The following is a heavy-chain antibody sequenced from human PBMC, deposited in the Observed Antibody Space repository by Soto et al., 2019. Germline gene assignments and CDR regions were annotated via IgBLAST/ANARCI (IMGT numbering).Heavy chain of an antibody. J-gene: IGHJ6*02. CDR2: ISSSSSYI. CDR3: ARDRAYCGGDFYSYSYCMDV. V-gene: IGHV3-21*01. CDR1: GFTFSSYS. Sequence: GGYLRLSCAASGFTFSSYSMNWVRQAPGKGLEWVSSISSSSSYIYYAESVKGRFTISRDNAKNSLYLQMNSLRAEDSAVYYCARDRAYCGGDFYSYSYCMDVWGQGTTVTVSS. D-gene: IGHD2-21*02.